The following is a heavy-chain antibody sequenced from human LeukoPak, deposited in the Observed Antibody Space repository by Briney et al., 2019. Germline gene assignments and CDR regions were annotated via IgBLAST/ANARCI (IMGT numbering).Heavy chain of an antibody. V-gene: IGHV4-59*08. Sequence: SETLSLTCTVSGDSISGYYWSWIRQPPGKGLEWIAYISDIGSINCNPSLKSRVTISLDTSKNQFSLKLSSVTAADTAVYYCAGHHPRNTVDFWGQGTLVTVSS. CDR3: AGHHPRNTVDF. D-gene: IGHD2/OR15-2a*01. CDR1: GDSISGYY. J-gene: IGHJ4*02. CDR2: ISDIGSI.